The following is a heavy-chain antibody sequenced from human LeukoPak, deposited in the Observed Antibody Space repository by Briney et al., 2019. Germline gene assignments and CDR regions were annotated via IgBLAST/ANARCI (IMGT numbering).Heavy chain of an antibody. J-gene: IGHJ4*02. CDR1: GGSFSGYY. CDR3: ARGRRGYSSGLFDY. D-gene: IGHD6-25*01. CDR2: INHSGST. Sequence: ASETLSLTCAVYGGSFSGYYWRWIRQPPGKGLEWIGEINHSGSTNYNPSLKSRVTISVDTSKNQCSLNMTSVTAADTAVYYCARGRRGYSSGLFDYWGQGTLVTVSS. V-gene: IGHV4-34*01.